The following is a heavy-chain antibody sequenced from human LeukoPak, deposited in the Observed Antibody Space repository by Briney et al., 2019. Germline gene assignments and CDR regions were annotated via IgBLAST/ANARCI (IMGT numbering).Heavy chain of an antibody. CDR3: ARFFQYSGSNCHYLDS. CDR1: GGSISSYY. V-gene: IGHV4-59*01. Sequence: AETLSLTCTVSGGSISSYYWSWIRQPPGKVLEWIGYIYYSGSTNYNPSLKSRVTISVDTSKNQFSLNLNSVTAADTAVYYCARFFQYSGSNCHYLDSWGQGTLVTVSS. CDR2: IYYSGST. J-gene: IGHJ4*02. D-gene: IGHD3-22*01.